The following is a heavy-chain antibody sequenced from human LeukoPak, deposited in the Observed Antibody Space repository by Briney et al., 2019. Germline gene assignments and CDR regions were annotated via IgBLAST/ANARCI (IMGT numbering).Heavy chain of an antibody. D-gene: IGHD3-10*01. V-gene: IGHV3-20*04. CDR1: GFTFDDYG. J-gene: IGHJ3*02. Sequence: GESLKISCAASGFTFDDYGMSWVRQAPGKGLEWVSGINWNGGSTGYADSVKGLFTISRDNAKNSLYLQMNSLRAEDTALYYCASLRFGEDDAFDIWGQGTMVTVSS. CDR2: INWNGGST. CDR3: ASLRFGEDDAFDI.